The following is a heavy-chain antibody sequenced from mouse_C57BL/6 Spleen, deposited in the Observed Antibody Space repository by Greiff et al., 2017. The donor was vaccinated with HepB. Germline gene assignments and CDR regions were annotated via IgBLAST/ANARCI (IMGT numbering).Heavy chain of an antibody. CDR3: ARSDYYVSSYFDY. Sequence: EVQLQQSGPELVKPGDSVKISCKASGYSFTGYFMNWVMQSHGKSLEWIGRINPYNGDTFYNQKFKGKATLTVDKSSSTAHLELRSLTSEDSAVYYCARSDYYVSSYFDYWGQGTTLTVSS. CDR1: GYSFTGYF. J-gene: IGHJ2*01. V-gene: IGHV1-20*01. CDR2: INPYNGDT. D-gene: IGHD1-1*01.